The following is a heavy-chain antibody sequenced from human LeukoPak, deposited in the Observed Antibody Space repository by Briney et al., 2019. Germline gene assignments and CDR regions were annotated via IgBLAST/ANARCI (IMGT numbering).Heavy chain of an antibody. CDR1: GYTFTSYD. J-gene: IGHJ6*02. Sequence: ASVKVSCKASGYTFTSYDINWVRQATGQGLEWMGWMNPNSGNTGYAQKFQGRVTMTRNTSISTAYMELSSLRSEDTAVYYCARGESCSSTSYYFFPVYYYYYGMDVWGQGTTVTVSS. D-gene: IGHD2-2*01. CDR2: MNPNSGNT. CDR3: ARGESCSSTSYYFFPVYYYYYGMDV. V-gene: IGHV1-8*01.